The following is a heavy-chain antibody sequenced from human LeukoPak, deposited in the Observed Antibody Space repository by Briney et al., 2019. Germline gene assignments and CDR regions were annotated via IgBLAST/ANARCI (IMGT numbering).Heavy chain of an antibody. J-gene: IGHJ4*02. Sequence: GASVKVSCKASGYTFTSYGISWVRQAPGQGLEWMGWISAYNGNTNYAQKLQGRVTMTTDTSTSTAYMELRSLRSDDTAVYYCARYNGYDPEEYYFDYWGQGTLVTVSS. CDR2: ISAYNGNT. V-gene: IGHV1-18*01. CDR1: GYTFTSYG. CDR3: ARYNGYDPEEYYFDY. D-gene: IGHD5-12*01.